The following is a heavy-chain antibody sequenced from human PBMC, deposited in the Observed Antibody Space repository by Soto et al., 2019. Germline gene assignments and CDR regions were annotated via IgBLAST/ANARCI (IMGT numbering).Heavy chain of an antibody. CDR3: ASGGDASGHHAFDV. CDR2: IYHSGST. J-gene: IGHJ3*01. Sequence: TSETLSLTCAVSVGSISSGGYSWSWIRQPPGKGLEWIGYIYHSGSTYYNPSLKSRVTISVDRSKNQFSLKLSSVTAADTAMYYCASGGDASGHHAFDVWGLGTMVTVSS. V-gene: IGHV4-30-2*01. CDR1: VGSISSGGYS. D-gene: IGHD6-19*01.